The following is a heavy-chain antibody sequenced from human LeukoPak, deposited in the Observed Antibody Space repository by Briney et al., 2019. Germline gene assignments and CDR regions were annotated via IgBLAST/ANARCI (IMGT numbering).Heavy chain of an antibody. V-gene: IGHV4-4*07. D-gene: IGHD3-3*01. Sequence: PSETLSLTCTVSGGSISSYYWSWIRQPAGKGLEWIGRIYTSGSTNYNPSLKSRVTMSVDTSKNQFSLKLSSVTAADTAVYYCASSYYDFWSGYQNWFDPWGQGTLVTVS. J-gene: IGHJ5*02. CDR2: IYTSGST. CDR1: GGSISSYY. CDR3: ASSYYDFWSGYQNWFDP.